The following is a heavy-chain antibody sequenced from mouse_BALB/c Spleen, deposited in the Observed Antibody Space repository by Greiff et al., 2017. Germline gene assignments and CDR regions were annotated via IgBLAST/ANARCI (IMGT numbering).Heavy chain of an antibody. V-gene: IGHV5-4*02. D-gene: IGHD2-3*01. CDR2: ISDGGSYT. Sequence: EVQVVESGGGLVKPGGSLKLSCAASGFTFSDYYMYWVRQTPEKRLEWVATISDGGSYTYYPDSVKGRFTITRDNAKNNLYLQMSSLKSEDTAMYDCADGLRAYWGQGTLVTVSA. CDR3: ADGLRAY. CDR1: GFTFSDYY. J-gene: IGHJ3*01.